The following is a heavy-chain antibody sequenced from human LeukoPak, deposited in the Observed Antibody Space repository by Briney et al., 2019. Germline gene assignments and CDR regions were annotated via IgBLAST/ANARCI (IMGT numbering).Heavy chain of an antibody. CDR2: IYYSGST. V-gene: IGHV4-59*01. Sequence: SETLSLTCTVSGGPISYYYWSWIRQPPGKGLEWIGYIYYSGSTNYNPSLKSRVTISVDTSKNQFSLNLTSVTTADTAVYYCARVSCSSTSCPRRDALDVWGQGTMVTVSS. D-gene: IGHD2-2*01. CDR3: ARVSCSSTSCPRRDALDV. CDR1: GGPISYYY. J-gene: IGHJ3*01.